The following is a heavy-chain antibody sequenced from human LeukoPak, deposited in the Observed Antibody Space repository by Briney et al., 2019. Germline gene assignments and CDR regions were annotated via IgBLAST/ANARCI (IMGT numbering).Heavy chain of an antibody. J-gene: IGHJ4*02. V-gene: IGHV6-1*01. Sequence: SQTLSLTCAISGDSVSSNSAAWNWIRQSPSRGLEWLGRTYYRSKWYNDYAVSVKSRITINPDTSKNQSSLQLNSVTPEDTAVYYCARESGGYSCYDLSHYFYYWGQGTLVTVSS. CDR2: TYYRSKWYN. D-gene: IGHD5-12*01. CDR3: ARESGGYSCYDLSHYFYY. CDR1: GDSVSSNSAA.